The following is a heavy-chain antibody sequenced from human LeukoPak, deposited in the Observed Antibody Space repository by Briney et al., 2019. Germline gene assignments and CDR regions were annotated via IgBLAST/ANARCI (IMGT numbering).Heavy chain of an antibody. V-gene: IGHV4-4*07. CDR2: IYTSGST. J-gene: IGHJ4*02. D-gene: IGHD3-3*01. CDR1: GGSISSYY. CDR3: ARQTDYDFWSGYYRTQAYYFDY. Sequence: SETLSLTCTVSGGSISSYYWSWIRQPAGKGLEWIGRIYTSGSTNYNPSLKSRVTMSVDTSKNQFSLKLSSVTAADTAVYYCARQTDYDFWSGYYRTQAYYFDYWGQGTLVTVSS.